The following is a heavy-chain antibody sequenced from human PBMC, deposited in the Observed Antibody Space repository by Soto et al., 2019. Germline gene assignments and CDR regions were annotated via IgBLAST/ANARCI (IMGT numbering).Heavy chain of an antibody. CDR1: GFTFSSYA. Sequence: GGSLRLSCAASGFTFSSYAMSRVRQAPGKGLEWVSAISGSGGSTYYADSVKGRFTISRDNSKNTLYLQMNSLRAEDTAVYYCAKDFSVFAPVGGSGSMGFFDYWGQGTLVTVSS. J-gene: IGHJ4*02. D-gene: IGHD3-10*01. V-gene: IGHV3-23*01. CDR2: ISGSGGST. CDR3: AKDFSVFAPVGGSGSMGFFDY.